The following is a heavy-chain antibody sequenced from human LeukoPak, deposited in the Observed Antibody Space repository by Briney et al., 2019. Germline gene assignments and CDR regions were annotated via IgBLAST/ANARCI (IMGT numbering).Heavy chain of an antibody. D-gene: IGHD1/OR15-1a*01. CDR3: AKDQSGRTDT. CDR1: GFTFSNDA. Sequence: PARSLRLSCAASGFTFSNDAMSWVRQVPGKGLEWVSAVSPSGTPTYYADSVKGRFTISRDNSKSTVSLQMNSLRAEDTAIYYCAKDQSGRTDTWGQGTLVTVSS. V-gene: IGHV3-23*01. J-gene: IGHJ4*02. CDR2: VSPSGTPT.